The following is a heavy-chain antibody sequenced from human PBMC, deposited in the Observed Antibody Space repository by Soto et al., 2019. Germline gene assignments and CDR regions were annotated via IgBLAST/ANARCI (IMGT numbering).Heavy chain of an antibody. J-gene: IGHJ3*02. Sequence: PGGSLRLSCAASGFTFSSYWMSWVRQAPGKGLEWVANIKQDGSEKYYVDSVKGRFTISRDNAKNSLYLQMNSLRAEDTAVYYCARDLAKAYYDFWSAPGGEAFDIWGKGTMVTVSS. D-gene: IGHD3-3*01. CDR3: ARDLAKAYYDFWSAPGGEAFDI. CDR2: IKQDGSEK. V-gene: IGHV3-7*01. CDR1: GFTFSSYW.